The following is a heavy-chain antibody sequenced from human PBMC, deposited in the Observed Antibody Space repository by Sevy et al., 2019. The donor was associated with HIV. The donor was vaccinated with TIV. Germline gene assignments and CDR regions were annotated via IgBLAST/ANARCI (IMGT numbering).Heavy chain of an antibody. D-gene: IGHD2-15*01. J-gene: IGHJ5*02. CDR3: AASRGGTKNFDP. CDR2: INAGNGNT. Sequence: ASVKVSCKASGFTFIYSAIHWVRQAPGQGLEWMGWINAGNGNTRYPQTFQGRLTITRDTSATTAYMELSSLTSKDTAFYFCAASRGGTKNFDPWGQGTLVTVSS. V-gene: IGHV1-3*01. CDR1: GFTFIYSA.